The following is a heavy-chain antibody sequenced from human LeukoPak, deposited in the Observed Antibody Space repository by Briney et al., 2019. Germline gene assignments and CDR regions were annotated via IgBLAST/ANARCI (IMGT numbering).Heavy chain of an antibody. J-gene: IGHJ4*02. Sequence: SQTLSLTCDISGDAVSSNSAAWNCIRQSPSRGLEWLGRTYYRSKWYSDYAVSVKSRITINPDTSKNQFSLQLNSVTPEDTAVYYCARGGVRGVLLPVDYWGQGTLVTVSS. V-gene: IGHV6-1*01. CDR1: GDAVSSNSAA. CDR3: ARGGVRGVLLPVDY. D-gene: IGHD3-10*01. CDR2: TYYRSKWYS.